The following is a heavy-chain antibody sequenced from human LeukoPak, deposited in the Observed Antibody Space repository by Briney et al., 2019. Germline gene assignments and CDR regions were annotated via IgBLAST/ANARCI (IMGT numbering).Heavy chain of an antibody. J-gene: IGHJ4*02. CDR2: IIPILGIA. CDR3: ARDPTYYYDSSGYWRYFDY. CDR1: GGTFSSYA. V-gene: IGHV1-69*04. D-gene: IGHD3-22*01. Sequence: ASVKVSCKASGGTFSSYAISWVRQAPGQGLEWMGRIIPILGIANYAQKFQGRVTITADKSTSTAYMELGSLRSEDTAVYYCARDPTYYYDSSGYWRYFDYWGQGTLVTVSS.